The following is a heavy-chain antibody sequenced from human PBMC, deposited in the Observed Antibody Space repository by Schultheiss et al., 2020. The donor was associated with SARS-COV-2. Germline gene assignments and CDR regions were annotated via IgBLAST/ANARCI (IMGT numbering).Heavy chain of an antibody. CDR2: ISSSSSYI. V-gene: IGHV3-21*01. D-gene: IGHD5-18*01. CDR3: ARGHTAMVSADYYYYMDV. J-gene: IGHJ6*03. Sequence: GGSLRLSCAASGFTFSSYAMSWVRQAPGKGLEWVSSISSSSSYIYYADSVKGRFTISRDNAKNSLYLQMNSLRAEDTAVYYCARGHTAMVSADYYYYMDVWGKGTTVTVSS. CDR1: GFTFSSYA.